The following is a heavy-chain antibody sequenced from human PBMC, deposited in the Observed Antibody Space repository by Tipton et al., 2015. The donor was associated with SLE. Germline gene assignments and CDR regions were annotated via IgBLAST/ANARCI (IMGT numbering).Heavy chain of an antibody. CDR2: VNHSGST. CDR1: GGSFSGYY. D-gene: IGHD1-26*01. V-gene: IGHV4-34*01. Sequence: LRLSCAVYGGSFSGYYWSWIRQPPGKGLEGIGEVNHSGSTNYNPSLKSRVTISEDTSKNQFSLKLSSVTAADTAVYYCARGGGWELWCFDYWGQGTLVTVSS. CDR3: ARGGGWELWCFDY. J-gene: IGHJ4*02.